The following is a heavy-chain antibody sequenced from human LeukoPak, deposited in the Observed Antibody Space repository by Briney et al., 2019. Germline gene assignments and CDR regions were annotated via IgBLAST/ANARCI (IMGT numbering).Heavy chain of an antibody. CDR3: ARDGGSAWFLDY. CDR2: ISSSGNTT. Sequence: GGSLRLSCAAAGFTFSDNYMSWIRQAPGKGLEWVSYISSSGNTTYNADSVKGRFSITRDSAKNPLYLQMNSLRAEDTAVYYCARDGGSAWFLDYWGQGTLVTVSS. CDR1: GFTFSDNY. D-gene: IGHD6-19*01. V-gene: IGHV3-11*04. J-gene: IGHJ4*02.